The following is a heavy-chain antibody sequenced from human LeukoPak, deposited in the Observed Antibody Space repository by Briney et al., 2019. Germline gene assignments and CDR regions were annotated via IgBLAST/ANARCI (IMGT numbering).Heavy chain of an antibody. J-gene: IGHJ6*04. Sequence: PSETLSLTCTVYGGSFSGYYWSWIRQPPGKGLEWIGEINHSGSTNYNPSLKSRVTISVDTSKNQFSLKLSSVTAADTAVYYCAELGITMIGGVWGKGTTVTISS. CDR3: AELGITMIGGV. D-gene: IGHD3-10*02. CDR1: GGSFSGYY. CDR2: INHSGST. V-gene: IGHV4-34*01.